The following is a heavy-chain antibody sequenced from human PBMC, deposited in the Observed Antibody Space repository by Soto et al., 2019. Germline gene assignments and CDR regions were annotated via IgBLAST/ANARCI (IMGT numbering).Heavy chain of an antibody. CDR2: IKQDGSEK. CDR3: ASAPTYGSGSFLQTGYYYYYMDV. Sequence: GGSLRLSCAASGFTFSSYWMSWVRQAPGKGLEWVANIKQDGSEKYYVDSVKGRFTISRDNAKNSLYLQMNSLRAEDTAVYYCASAPTYGSGSFLQTGYYYYYMDVWGKGTTVTVSS. CDR1: GFTFSSYW. J-gene: IGHJ6*03. V-gene: IGHV3-7*01. D-gene: IGHD3-10*01.